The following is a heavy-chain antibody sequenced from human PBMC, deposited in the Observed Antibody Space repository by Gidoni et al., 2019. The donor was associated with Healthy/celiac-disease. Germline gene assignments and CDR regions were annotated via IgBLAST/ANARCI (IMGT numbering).Heavy chain of an antibody. D-gene: IGHD4-17*01. J-gene: IGHJ5*02. CDR1: GYTFTSYD. V-gene: IGHV1-8*01. Sequence: QVQLLQSGAEVTKPGASASVSCNASGYTFTSYDINWMRQATGKGLEWIGWMNPNSGNKGYAQKFQGRVTMTRNTSISTAYMELSSLRSEDTAVYYCARGNGPEDWFDPWGQGTLVTVSS. CDR2: MNPNSGNK. CDR3: ARGNGPEDWFDP.